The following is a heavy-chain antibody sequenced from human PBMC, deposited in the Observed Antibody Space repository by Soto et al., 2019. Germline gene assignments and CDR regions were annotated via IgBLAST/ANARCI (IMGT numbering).Heavy chain of an antibody. CDR2: IYYSETT. CDR3: ARFRGFCSSTSCYAAMDYYYYMDV. CDR1: GCSISSYY. Sequence: SETLSITCTVSGCSISSYYCSWIRQPPGKGLEWIGNIYYSETTNYNPSHNKRHTISVDTSKNQFSLKLSSVSAEDTAVYYCARFRGFCSSTSCYAAMDYYYYMDVRGKGTTVTVSS. V-gene: IGHV4-59*01. J-gene: IGHJ6*03. D-gene: IGHD2-2*01.